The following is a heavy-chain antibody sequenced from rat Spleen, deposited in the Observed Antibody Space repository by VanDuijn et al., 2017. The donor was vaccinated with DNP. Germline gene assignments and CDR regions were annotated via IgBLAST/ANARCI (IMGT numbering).Heavy chain of an antibody. J-gene: IGHJ2*01. V-gene: IGHV2-72*01. CDR3: ARRYNSGYFDY. D-gene: IGHD4-3*01. Sequence: QVQLEESGPGLMQPSGTLSLTCTVSGFSLTSNGVGWIRQPLGKGLVYMGRIWPDGTANYNLAVQSRLSISRDTSKSQVFLKMNSLQPEDTGTYYCARRYNSGYFDYWGQGVMVTVSS. CDR2: IWPDGTA. CDR1: GFSLTSNG.